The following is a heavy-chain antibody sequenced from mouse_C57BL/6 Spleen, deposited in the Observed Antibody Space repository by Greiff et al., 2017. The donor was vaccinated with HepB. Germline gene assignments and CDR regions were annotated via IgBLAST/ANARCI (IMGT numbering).Heavy chain of an antibody. CDR3: ARGEIRDWYFDV. CDR1: GYTFTSYW. J-gene: IGHJ1*03. V-gene: IGHV1-64*01. Sequence: QVQLKESGAELVKPGASVKLSCKASGYTFTSYWMHWVKQRPGQGLEWIGMIHPNSGSTNYNEKFKSKATLTVDKSSSTAYMQLSSLTSEDSAVYYCARGEIRDWYFDVWGTGTTVTVSS. CDR2: IHPNSGST.